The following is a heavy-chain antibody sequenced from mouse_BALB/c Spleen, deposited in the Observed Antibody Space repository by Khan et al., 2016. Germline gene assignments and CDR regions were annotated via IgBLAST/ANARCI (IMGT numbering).Heavy chain of an antibody. CDR3: AITTVAMDY. J-gene: IGHJ4*01. CDR1: GYSITSGYY. Sequence: EVQLQESGPGLVKPSQSLSLTCSVTGYSITSGYYWNWIRQFPGNKLEWMGYISYDGSNNYNPSLKNRISITRDTSKNQFFLKLNSVTTEDTATYYCAITTVAMDYCGQGTSVTVSS. CDR2: ISYDGSN. V-gene: IGHV3-6*02. D-gene: IGHD1-1*01.